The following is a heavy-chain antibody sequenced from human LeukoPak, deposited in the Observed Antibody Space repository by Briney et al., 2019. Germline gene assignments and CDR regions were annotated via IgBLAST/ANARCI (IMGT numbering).Heavy chain of an antibody. J-gene: IGHJ4*02. Sequence: SETLSLTCTVSGYSISSGYYWGWIRQPPGKGLEWIGSIYHSGSTYYNPSLKSRVTISVDTSKNQFSLKLSSVTAADTAVYYCARHNRRGLRFTEYGGNSGFDYWGQGTLVTVSS. V-gene: IGHV4-38-2*02. CDR2: IYHSGST. CDR1: GYSISSGYY. CDR3: ARHNRRGLRFTEYGGNSGFDY. D-gene: IGHD4-23*01.